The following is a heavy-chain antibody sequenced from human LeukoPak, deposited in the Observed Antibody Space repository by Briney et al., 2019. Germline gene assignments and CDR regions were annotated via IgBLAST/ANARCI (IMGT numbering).Heavy chain of an antibody. CDR1: GGSISSYY. J-gene: IGHJ6*03. CDR2: IFYSGTT. V-gene: IGHV4-59*01. CDR3: ARVSWFPGTSYYYMDV. D-gene: IGHD1-1*01. Sequence: SETLSLTCTVSGGSISSYYWSWIRQPPGKGLEWIGFIFYSGTTNYNPSLKSRVTISVDTSKNQFSLKLSSVTAADTAVYYCARVSWFPGTSYYYMDVWGKGTTVTVSS.